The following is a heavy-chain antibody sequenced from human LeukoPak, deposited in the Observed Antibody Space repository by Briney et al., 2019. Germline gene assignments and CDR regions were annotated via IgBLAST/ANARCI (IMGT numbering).Heavy chain of an antibody. V-gene: IGHV3-49*04. D-gene: IGHD4-17*01. CDR1: GFTFGDYA. Sequence: PGGSLRLSCTASGFTFGDYAMSWVRQAPGKGLEWVGFIRSKAYGGTTEYAASVKGRFTISRDASKGIAYLQMNSLKTEDTAVYYCTSGTPTVTRGFDYWGQGTLVTVSS. J-gene: IGHJ4*02. CDR3: TSGTPTVTRGFDY. CDR2: IRSKAYGGTT.